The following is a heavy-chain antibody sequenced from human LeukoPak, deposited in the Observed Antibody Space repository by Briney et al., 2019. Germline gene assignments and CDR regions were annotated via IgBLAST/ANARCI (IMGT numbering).Heavy chain of an antibody. CDR3: ARGPRYGSSDYPNYGMDV. CDR2: IGAGGDT. V-gene: IGHV3-13*01. J-gene: IGHJ6*02. D-gene: IGHD3-22*01. Sequence: GGSLRLSCAATGFTFSRYDMHWVRQPIGKGLEWVSAIGAGGDTYYLDSVKGRFTISRENAKSSLYLQMNSLRAGDTAVYYCARGPRYGSSDYPNYGMDVWGQGTTVTVSS. CDR1: GFTFSRYD.